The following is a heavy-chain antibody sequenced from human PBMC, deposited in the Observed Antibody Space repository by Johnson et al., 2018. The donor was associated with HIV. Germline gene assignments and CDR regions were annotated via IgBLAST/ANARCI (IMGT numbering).Heavy chain of an antibody. CDR1: GFTFDDYG. D-gene: IGHD2-2*01. J-gene: IGHJ3*01. CDR2: ISSSGSPI. Sequence: QLVESGGSVVRPGGSLRLSCAASGFTFDDYGMSWVRQAPGKGLEWISYISSSGSPIYYADSVTGRFTLSRDNAKNSLFLQMHSLRVEDTAIYYCARVGYQLHDAFDLWGQGTMVTVSS. V-gene: IGHV3-48*03. CDR3: ARVGYQLHDAFDL.